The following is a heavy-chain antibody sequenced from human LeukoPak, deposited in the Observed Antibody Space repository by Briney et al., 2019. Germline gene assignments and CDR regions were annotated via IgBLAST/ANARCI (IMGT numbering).Heavy chain of an antibody. CDR1: GFTFSSYA. Sequence: PGRSLRLSCAASGFTFSSYAMHWVRQAPGKGLEWVAVISYDGSNKYYADSVKGRFTISRDNSKNTLYLQMNSLRAEDTAVYYCARENRVPAPYDYWGQGTLVTVSS. J-gene: IGHJ4*02. CDR2: ISYDGSNK. CDR3: ARENRVPAPYDY. V-gene: IGHV3-30*04. D-gene: IGHD2-2*01.